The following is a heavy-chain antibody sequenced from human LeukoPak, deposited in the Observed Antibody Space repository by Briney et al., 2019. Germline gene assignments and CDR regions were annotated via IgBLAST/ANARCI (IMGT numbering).Heavy chain of an antibody. CDR1: GFIFSHHG. J-gene: IGHJ4*02. D-gene: IGHD5-24*01. CDR3: VKDDGWVQYAN. V-gene: IGHV3-23*01. CDR2: IRADAVTT. Sequence: GGSLRLSCATSGFIFSHHGLNWVRQAPGKGLEWVSGIRADAVTTYYADSVKGRFIISRDNSKNTVYLQMNSLSAEDAAVYYCVKDDGWVQYANWGQGTLVTVSS.